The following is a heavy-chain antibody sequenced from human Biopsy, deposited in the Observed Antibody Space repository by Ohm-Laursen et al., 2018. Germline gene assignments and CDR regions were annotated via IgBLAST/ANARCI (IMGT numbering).Heavy chain of an antibody. V-gene: IGHV3-7*01. Sequence: SLRLSCTASGFTVYNNYMTWVRQAPGKGLGWVANIKQDGSEKNYVDSVKGRFTISRDNAKNSLLLQMNRLRVEDTAVYYCARAYSRGDYWGQGTLVIVSS. J-gene: IGHJ4*02. CDR1: GFTVYNNY. D-gene: IGHD2-15*01. CDR2: IKQDGSEK. CDR3: ARAYSRGDY.